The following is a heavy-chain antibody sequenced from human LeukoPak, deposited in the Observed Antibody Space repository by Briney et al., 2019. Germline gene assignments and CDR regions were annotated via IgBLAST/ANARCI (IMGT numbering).Heavy chain of an antibody. CDR3: ARGDFKLYSSSWYNWFDP. J-gene: IGHJ5*02. CDR2: IYYSGST. Sequence: SETLSLTCTVSGGSISSSSYYWGWIRQPPGKGLEWLGSIYYSGSTYYNPSLKSRVTISVDTSKNQFSLKLSSVTAADTAVYYCARGDFKLYSSSWYNWFDPWGQGTLVTVSS. V-gene: IGHV4-39*07. D-gene: IGHD6-13*01. CDR1: GGSISSSSYY.